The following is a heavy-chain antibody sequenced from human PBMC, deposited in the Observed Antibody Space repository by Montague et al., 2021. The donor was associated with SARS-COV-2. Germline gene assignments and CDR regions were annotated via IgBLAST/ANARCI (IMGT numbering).Heavy chain of an antibody. CDR2: ISSSGSTI. J-gene: IGHJ6*02. V-gene: IGHV3-48*03. CDR3: ARGGTYYDFWSGYQNYYYGMDV. CDR1: GFTFSRYE. D-gene: IGHD3-3*01. Sequence: SLRLSCAASGFTFSRYEMNWVRQAPGKGLEWVSYISSSGSTIYYXXSLKGRFTISRDNAKNSLYLQMNSLRAEDTAVYYYARGGTYYDFWSGYQNYYYGMDVWGQGTTVTVSS.